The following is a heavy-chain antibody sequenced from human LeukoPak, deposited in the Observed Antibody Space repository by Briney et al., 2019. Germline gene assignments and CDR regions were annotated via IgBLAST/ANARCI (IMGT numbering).Heavy chain of an antibody. CDR3: ASGRTYDFWSGSNWFDP. V-gene: IGHV3-11*01. CDR1: GFTFSDYY. CDR2: ISSSGSTI. Sequence: GGFLRLSCAASGFTFSDYYMSWIRQAPGKGLEWVSYISSSGSTIYYADSVEGRFTISRDNAKNSLYLQMNSLRAEDTAVYYCASGRTYDFWSGSNWFDPWGQGTLVTVSS. D-gene: IGHD3-3*01. J-gene: IGHJ5*02.